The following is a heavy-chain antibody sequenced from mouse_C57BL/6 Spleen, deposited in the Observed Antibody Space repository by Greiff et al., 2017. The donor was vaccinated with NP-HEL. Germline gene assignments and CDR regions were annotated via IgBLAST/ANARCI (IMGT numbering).Heavy chain of an antibody. D-gene: IGHD2-4*01. CDR3: ARAYYDYDVDY. CDR1: GYTFTSYW. J-gene: IGHJ2*01. Sequence: QVQLQQPGAELVKPGASVKLSCKASGYTFTSYWMHWVKQRPGQGLEWIGMIHPNSGSTNYNEKFTSKATLTVDKSSSTAYMQLSSLTSEDSAVYYCARAYYDYDVDYWGQGTTLTVSS. CDR2: IHPNSGST. V-gene: IGHV1-64*01.